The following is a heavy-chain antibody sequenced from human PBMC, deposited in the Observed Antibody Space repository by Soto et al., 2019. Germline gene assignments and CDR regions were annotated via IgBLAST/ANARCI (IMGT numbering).Heavy chain of an antibody. CDR2: IYPGDSDT. CDR3: TTGIYYDILTGYHNVAY. D-gene: IGHD3-9*01. Sequence: PGESLKISRKGSGYSFSTYWLGWVRQMPGKGLEWMGIIYPGDSDTRYSPSFQGQVSISADKSISTAYLQMNSLKTEDTAVYYCTTGIYYDILTGYHNVAYWGQGALVTVSS. V-gene: IGHV5-51*01. J-gene: IGHJ4*02. CDR1: GYSFSTYW.